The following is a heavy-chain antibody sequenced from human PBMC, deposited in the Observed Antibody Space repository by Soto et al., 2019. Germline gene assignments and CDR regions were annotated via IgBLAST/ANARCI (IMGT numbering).Heavy chain of an antibody. Sequence: SETLSLTCTVSGGSISSSSYYWGWIRQPPGKGLEWIGSIYYSGSTYYNPSLKSRVTISVDTSKNQFSLKLSSVTAADTAVYYCARWGYYGDVHNWFDPWGQGTLVTVSS. CDR3: ARWGYYGDVHNWFDP. D-gene: IGHD4-17*01. CDR2: IYYSGST. V-gene: IGHV4-39*01. CDR1: GGSISSSSYY. J-gene: IGHJ5*02.